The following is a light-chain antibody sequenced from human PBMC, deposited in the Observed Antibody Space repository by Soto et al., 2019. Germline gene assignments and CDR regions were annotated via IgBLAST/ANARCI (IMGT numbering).Light chain of an antibody. CDR3: QQYGTSPIT. CDR1: QTVSSY. J-gene: IGKJ5*01. Sequence: ENVLTQSPGTLSLSPGERATLSCRASQTVSSYLTWYQQRPGQAPRLLIYGASKRATGIPDRFSGSGSGTDFTLTISRLEPEDFALYYCQQYGTSPITFGQGTRLGIK. CDR2: GAS. V-gene: IGKV3-20*01.